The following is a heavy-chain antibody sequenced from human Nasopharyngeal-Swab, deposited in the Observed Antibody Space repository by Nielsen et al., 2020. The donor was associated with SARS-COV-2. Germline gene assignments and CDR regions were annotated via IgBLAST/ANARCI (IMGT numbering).Heavy chain of an antibody. CDR2: IYYSGST. J-gene: IGHJ4*02. Sequence: SETLSLTCTVSGGSISSSSYYWGWIRQPPGKGLEWIGSIYYSGSTYYNPSLKSRVTISVDTSKNQFSLKLSSVTAADTAVYYCARDPPSHRYSSGRAGDYWGQGTLVTVSS. CDR3: ARDPPSHRYSSGRAGDY. V-gene: IGHV4-39*01. D-gene: IGHD6-19*01. CDR1: GGSISSSSYY.